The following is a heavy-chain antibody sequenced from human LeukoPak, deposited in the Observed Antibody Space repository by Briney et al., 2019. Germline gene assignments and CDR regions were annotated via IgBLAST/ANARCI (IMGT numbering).Heavy chain of an antibody. CDR1: GYSFTSYW. CDR3: ARLRYSSGWYYYGMDV. D-gene: IGHD6-19*01. CDR2: IYPGDSDT. Sequence: GESLKISCKGSGYSFTSYWIGWVRQMAGKGLEWMGPIYPGDSDTRYSPSFQGQVTISADKSISTAYLQWSSLKASDTAMYYCARLRYSSGWYYYGMDVWGRGTTVTVSS. J-gene: IGHJ6*02. V-gene: IGHV5-51*01.